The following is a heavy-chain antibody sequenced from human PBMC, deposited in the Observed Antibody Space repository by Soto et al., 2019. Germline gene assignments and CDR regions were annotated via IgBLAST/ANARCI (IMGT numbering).Heavy chain of an antibody. V-gene: IGHV1-69*06. J-gene: IGHJ4*02. CDR3: ARERVYDSRGYYYEAGFQY. D-gene: IGHD3-22*01. CDR1: GGTFSSYA. CDR2: IIPIFGTA. Sequence: SVKVSCKASGGTFSSYAISWVRQAPGQGREWMGGIIPIFGTANYAQKFQGRVTITADKSTSTAYMELSSLRSEDTAVYYCARERVYDSRGYYYEAGFQYWGQTTLVNVSS.